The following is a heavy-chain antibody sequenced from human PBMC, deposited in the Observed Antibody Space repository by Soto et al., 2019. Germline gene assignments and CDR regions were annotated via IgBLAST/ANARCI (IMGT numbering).Heavy chain of an antibody. CDR1: GFTVSSNH. CDR2: MYGDGNT. V-gene: IGHV3-53*01. Sequence: GGSLRLSCATSGFTVSSNHMNWVRQAPGKGLEWVSVMYGDGNTNYADSVKGRFNISRDNSKDTLYLQMNSLRVDDTAVYFCAKNRPGDGTGYFDSWGRGIQVTVSS. J-gene: IGHJ4*02. CDR3: AKNRPGDGTGYFDS. D-gene: IGHD1-1*01.